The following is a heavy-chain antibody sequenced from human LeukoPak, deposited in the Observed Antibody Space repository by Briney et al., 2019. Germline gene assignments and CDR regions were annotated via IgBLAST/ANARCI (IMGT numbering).Heavy chain of an antibody. Sequence: GGSLRLSCAASGFTFSSYGMHWVRQAPGKGREWVAFIHFDGSTKYSGDSVKGRFTVSRDNSKNTLYLQMKSLRPEDTAVYYCAKDQCTRTSCDGYPGHWGQGTLVTVSS. CDR3: AKDQCTRTSCDGYPGH. V-gene: IGHV3-30*02. J-gene: IGHJ4*02. D-gene: IGHD2-2*01. CDR1: GFTFSSYG. CDR2: IHFDGSTK.